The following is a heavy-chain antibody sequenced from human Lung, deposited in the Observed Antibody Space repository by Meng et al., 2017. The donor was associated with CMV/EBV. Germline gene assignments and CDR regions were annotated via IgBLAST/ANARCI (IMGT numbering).Heavy chain of an antibody. V-gene: IGHV3-49*04. CDR3: TSLVIAILGGLWFDP. D-gene: IGHD2-21*01. CDR1: GFTFGDYA. CDR2: IRSKAYGGTT. Sequence: GGSLRLSCTASGFTFGDYAMSWVRQAPGKGLEWVGFIRSKAYGGTTEYAASVKGRFTISRDDSKSIAYLQMNSLKTEDTAVYYCTSLVIAILGGLWFDPWGQGTLVTVSS. J-gene: IGHJ5*02.